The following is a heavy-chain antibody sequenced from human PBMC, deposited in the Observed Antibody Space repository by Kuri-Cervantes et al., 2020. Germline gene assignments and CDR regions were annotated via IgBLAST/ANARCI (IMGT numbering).Heavy chain of an antibody. CDR3: ARGPQAIVVVPATWGVYYYYGMDV. J-gene: IGHJ6*02. CDR1: GFTFSSYA. CDR2: ISYDGSSK. D-gene: IGHD2-2*01. V-gene: IGHV3-30-3*01. Sequence: GESLKISCAASGFTFSSYAMHWVRQAPGKGLEWVAVISYDGSSKYYADSVKGRFTISRDNSKNTLYLQMNSLRAEDTAVYYCARGPQAIVVVPATWGVYYYYGMDVWGQGTTVTVSS.